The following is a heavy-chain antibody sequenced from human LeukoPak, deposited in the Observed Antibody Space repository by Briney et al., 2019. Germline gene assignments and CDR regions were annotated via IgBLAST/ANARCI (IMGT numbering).Heavy chain of an antibody. V-gene: IGHV4-31*03. Sequence: SETLSLTCTVSGGSISSRAYYWSWIRQHPGKGPEWIGYIYYSGSTYYNPSLKSRVIVSLNTSKTQFSLKLSSVTAADTAVYYCARADGTIYYFDSWGQGTVVTVSS. CDR2: IYYSGST. CDR1: GGSISSRAYY. J-gene: IGHJ4*02. D-gene: IGHD5-24*01. CDR3: ARADGTIYYFDS.